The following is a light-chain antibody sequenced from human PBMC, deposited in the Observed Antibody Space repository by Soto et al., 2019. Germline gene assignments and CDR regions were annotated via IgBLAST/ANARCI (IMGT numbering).Light chain of an antibody. V-gene: IGKV3D-15*01. CDR2: ASS. J-gene: IGKJ4*01. Sequence: VMTQSPVKLSVSPGEGVTLFCRASQTVATNLAWYQLKPGQAPRLLIYASSTRATGIPATFSGSGSGTQFSLAISSLQSEDSAVYYCQQYYQWGLSFGGGTKVEI. CDR3: QQYYQWGLS. CDR1: QTVATN.